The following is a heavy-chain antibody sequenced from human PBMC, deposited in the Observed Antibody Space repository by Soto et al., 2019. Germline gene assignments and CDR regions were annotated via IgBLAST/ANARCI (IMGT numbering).Heavy chain of an antibody. CDR3: ARDPMYSGSFEGAVDI. J-gene: IGHJ3*02. V-gene: IGHV3-11*01. Sequence: QVQLVESGGGLVKPGESLRLSCAASGFTFSDYYMSWIRQAPGKGLEWVSYISSSGNTIYFADSVKGRFTISRDNAKNSLYLQMNSLRAEDTAVYYCARDPMYSGSFEGAVDIWGQGTMVTVSS. D-gene: IGHD1-26*01. CDR2: ISSSGNTI. CDR1: GFTFSDYY.